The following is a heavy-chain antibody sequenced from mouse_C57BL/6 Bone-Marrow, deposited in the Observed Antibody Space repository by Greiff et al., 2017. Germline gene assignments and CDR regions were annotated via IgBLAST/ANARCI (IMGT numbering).Heavy chain of an antibody. CDR2: IHPNSGST. CDR1: GYTFTSYW. Sequence: QVQLQQPGAELVKPGASVKLSCKASGYTFTSYWMHWVKQRPGQGLEWIGMIHPNSGSTNYNEKFKSKATLTVDKSSSTAYMQLSSLTSEDSAVYYCARRWLRWEFAYWGQGTLVTVSA. J-gene: IGHJ3*01. D-gene: IGHD2-2*01. V-gene: IGHV1-64*01. CDR3: ARRWLRWEFAY.